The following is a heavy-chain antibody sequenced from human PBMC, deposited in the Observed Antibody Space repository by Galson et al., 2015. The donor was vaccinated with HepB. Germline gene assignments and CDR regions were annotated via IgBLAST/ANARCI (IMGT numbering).Heavy chain of an antibody. CDR1: GYTFTSYY. Sequence: SVKVSCKASGYTFTSYYMHWVRQAPGQGLEWMGIINPSGGSTSYAQKFQGRVTMTRDTSTSTVYVELSSLRSEDTAVYYCARAVGYDILTGYYEVLYYYYYGMDVWGQGTTVTVSS. V-gene: IGHV1-46*03. CDR3: ARAVGYDILTGYYEVLYYYYYGMDV. D-gene: IGHD3-9*01. J-gene: IGHJ6*02. CDR2: INPSGGST.